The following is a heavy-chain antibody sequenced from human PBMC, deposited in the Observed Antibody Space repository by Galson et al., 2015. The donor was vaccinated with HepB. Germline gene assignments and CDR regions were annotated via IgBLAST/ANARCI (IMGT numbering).Heavy chain of an antibody. Sequence: SETLSLTCAVSGGSISSSNWWSWVRQPPGKGLEWIGEIYHSGSTNYNPSLKSRVTISVDKSKNQFSLKLSSVTAADTAVYYCARGISASSSWSPMGWWFDPWGQGTLVTVSS. CDR3: ARGISASSSWSPMGWWFDP. V-gene: IGHV4-4*02. D-gene: IGHD6-13*01. CDR2: IYHSGST. J-gene: IGHJ5*02. CDR1: GGSISSSNW.